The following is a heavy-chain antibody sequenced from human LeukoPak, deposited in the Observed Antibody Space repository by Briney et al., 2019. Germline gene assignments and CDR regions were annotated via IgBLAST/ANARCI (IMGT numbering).Heavy chain of an antibody. V-gene: IGHV3-48*03. CDR3: ARVHFSVSWNYGNFDY. CDR1: GFTFSSYE. D-gene: IGHD1-7*01. CDR2: ISSSGSTI. J-gene: IGHJ4*02. Sequence: PGGSLRLSCAASGFTFSSYEMNWVRQAPGKGLEWVSYISSSGSTIYYADSVKGRFTISRDNSKNSLYLQMNSLRAEDTAVYYCARVHFSVSWNYGNFDYWGQGTLVTVSS.